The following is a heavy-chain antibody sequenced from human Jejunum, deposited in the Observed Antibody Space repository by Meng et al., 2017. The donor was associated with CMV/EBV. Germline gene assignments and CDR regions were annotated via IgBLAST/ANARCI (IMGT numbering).Heavy chain of an antibody. CDR2: ISSSSTVI. D-gene: IGHD1-26*01. CDR3: ARDLGLVGSY. Sequence: LYCAASGFTFNSDSMDWVRQAPGKGLEWVSSISSSSTVINYADSVKGRFTISRDNAKKSLYLQMNSLRAEDTAVYYCARDLGLVGSYWGQGTLVTVSS. J-gene: IGHJ4*02. CDR1: GFTFNSDS. V-gene: IGHV3-21*01.